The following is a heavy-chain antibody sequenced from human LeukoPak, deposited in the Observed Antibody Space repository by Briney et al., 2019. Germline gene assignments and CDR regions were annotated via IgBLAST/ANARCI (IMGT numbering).Heavy chain of an antibody. CDR1: GGSFSGYY. V-gene: IGHV4-34*01. J-gene: IGHJ4*02. D-gene: IGHD3-22*01. CDR3: ASYYYDSSGYGASYYFDY. CDR2: INHSGST. Sequence: SETLSLTCAVYGGSFSGYYWSWIRQPPGKGLEWIGEINHSGSTNYNPSLKSRVTISVDTSKNQFFLKLSSVTAADTAVYYCASYYYDSSGYGASYYFDYWGQGTLVTVSS.